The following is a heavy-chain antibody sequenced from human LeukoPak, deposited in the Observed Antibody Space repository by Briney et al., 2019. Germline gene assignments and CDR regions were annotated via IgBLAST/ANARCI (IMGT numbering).Heavy chain of an antibody. J-gene: IGHJ4*02. CDR2: IIPIFGTA. Sequence: ASVKVSCKASGGTFSSYAISWVRQAPGQGLEWMGGIIPIFGTANYAQKFQGRVTITADESTSTAYMELSSLRSEDTAVYYCASSPPRYDSSQEVDYWGQGTLVTVSS. V-gene: IGHV1-69*13. CDR1: GGTFSSYA. D-gene: IGHD3-22*01. CDR3: ASSPPRYDSSQEVDY.